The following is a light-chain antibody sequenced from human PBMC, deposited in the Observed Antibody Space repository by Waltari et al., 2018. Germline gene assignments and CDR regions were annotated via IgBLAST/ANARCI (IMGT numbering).Light chain of an antibody. CDR1: SSDVGGFYF. CDR2: NVS. J-gene: IGLJ1*01. CDR3: SSYTSDYTYV. V-gene: IGLV2-14*03. Sequence: QSALTQPASVSGSPGQSITISCTGTSSDVGGFYFVSWYQKHPANAPKLIISNVSRRPAGVSYLFAGSKSGNRASLTISGLQAEDEATYYCSSYTSDYTYVFGTGTEVTVV.